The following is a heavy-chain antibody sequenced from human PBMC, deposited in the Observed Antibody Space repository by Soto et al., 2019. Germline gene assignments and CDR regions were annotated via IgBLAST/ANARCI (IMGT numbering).Heavy chain of an antibody. CDR1: GYSFTSYW. V-gene: IGHV5-51*01. CDR2: IYPGDSDT. Sequence: GESLKISCKGSGYSFTSYWIGWVRQMPGKGLEWMGIIYPGDSDTRYSPSFQGQVTISADKSISTAYLQWSSLKASDTAMYYCARHVTMVRGVISPYDAFDIWGQGTMVTVSS. D-gene: IGHD3-10*01. CDR3: ARHVTMVRGVISPYDAFDI. J-gene: IGHJ3*02.